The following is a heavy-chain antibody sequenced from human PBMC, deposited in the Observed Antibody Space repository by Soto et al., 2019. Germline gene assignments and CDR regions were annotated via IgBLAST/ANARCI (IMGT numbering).Heavy chain of an antibody. CDR1: GFTFSSYG. CDR2: ISYDGSNK. J-gene: IGHJ4*02. D-gene: IGHD3-22*01. Sequence: SLRLSCAASGFTFSSYGMHWVRQAPGKGLEWVAVISYDGSNKYYADSVKGRFTISRDNSKNTLYLQMNSLRAEDTAVYYCAKDIMGVNYYDRSGHFDYWGQGTLVTVSS. CDR3: AKDIMGVNYYDRSGHFDY. V-gene: IGHV3-30*18.